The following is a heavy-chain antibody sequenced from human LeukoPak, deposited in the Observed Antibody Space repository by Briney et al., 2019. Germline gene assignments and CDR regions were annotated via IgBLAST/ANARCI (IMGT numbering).Heavy chain of an antibody. CDR2: INAYNGNT. Sequence: ASVKVSCKASGYTFTNYGISWVRQAPGQGLEWMGWINAYNGNTNYAQKLQGRVTMTTDTSTNTAYMELRSLRSDDTAVYYCARRDSGSYSLPFDHWGQGTLVTVSS. J-gene: IGHJ4*02. CDR3: ARRDSGSYSLPFDH. D-gene: IGHD1-26*01. CDR1: GYTFTNYG. V-gene: IGHV1-18*01.